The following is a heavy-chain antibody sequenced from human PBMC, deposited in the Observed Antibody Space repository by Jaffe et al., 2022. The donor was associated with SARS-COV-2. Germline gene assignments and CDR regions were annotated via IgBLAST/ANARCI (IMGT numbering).Heavy chain of an antibody. V-gene: IGHV3-30*18. J-gene: IGHJ6*02. CDR2: ISYDGSNK. CDR3: AKVTRPSVWYYYGMDV. Sequence: QVQLVESGGGVVQPGRSLRLSCAASGFTFSSYGMHWVRQAPGKGLEWVAVISYDGSNKYYADSVKGRFTISRDNSKNTLYLQMNSLRAEDTAVYYCAKVTRPSVWYYYGMDVWGQGTTVTVSS. D-gene: IGHD2-21*01. CDR1: GFTFSSYG.